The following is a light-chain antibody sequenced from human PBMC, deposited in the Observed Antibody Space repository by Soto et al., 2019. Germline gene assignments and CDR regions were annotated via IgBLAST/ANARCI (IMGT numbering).Light chain of an antibody. CDR3: QQLNNFPRT. J-gene: IGKJ1*01. CDR2: GAS. CDR1: QGISSY. Sequence: DIQLTQSPSFLSASVGDRVTITCRASQGISSYLAWYQQRPGKAPELLMYGASTLQSGVPSRFSGSASGTTFTLTINNLQPEDFATSYCQQLNNFPRTFGQGTKVE. V-gene: IGKV1-9*01.